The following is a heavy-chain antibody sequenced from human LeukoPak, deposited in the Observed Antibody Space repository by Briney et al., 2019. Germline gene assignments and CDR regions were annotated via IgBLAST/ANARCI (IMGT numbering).Heavy chain of an antibody. V-gene: IGHV4-4*07. CDR3: ASTLETGCSGGSCYSNYYYYMDV. J-gene: IGHJ6*03. D-gene: IGHD2-15*01. CDR2: IYTSGST. Sequence: SGTLSLTCTVSGGSTSSYYWSWIRQPAGKGLEWIGRIYTSGSTNYNPSLKSRVTMSVDTSKNQFSLKLSSVTAADTAVYYCASTLETGCSGGSCYSNYYYYMDVWGKGTTVTVSS. CDR1: GGSTSSYY.